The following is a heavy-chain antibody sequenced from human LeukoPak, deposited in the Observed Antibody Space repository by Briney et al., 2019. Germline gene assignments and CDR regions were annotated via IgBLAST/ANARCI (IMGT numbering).Heavy chain of an antibody. CDR1: GFTFDDYG. J-gene: IGHJ4*02. D-gene: IGHD6-13*01. CDR2: INWNGGST. CDR3: ARVSYSSSWYSGYYFDY. Sequence: PGGSLRLSCAASGFTFDDYGMSWVRQAPGKVLEWVSGINWNGGSTGYADSVKGRFTISRDNAKNSLYLQMNSLRAEDTALYYCARVSYSSSWYSGYYFDYWGQGTLVTVSS. V-gene: IGHV3-20*04.